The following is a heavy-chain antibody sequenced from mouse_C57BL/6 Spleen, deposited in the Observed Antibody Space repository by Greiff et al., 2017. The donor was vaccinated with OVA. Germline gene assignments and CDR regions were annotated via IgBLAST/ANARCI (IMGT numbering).Heavy chain of an antibody. CDR2: IDPENGDT. CDR3: ALYYGNLYAMDY. D-gene: IGHD2-1*01. CDR1: GFNIKDDY. V-gene: IGHV14-4*01. Sequence: EVKLQESGAELVRPGASVKLSCTASGFNIKDDYMHWVKQRPEQGLEWIGWIDPENGDTEYASKFQGKATITADTSSNTAYLQLSSLTSEDTAGYYCALYYGNLYAMDYWGQGTSVTVSS. J-gene: IGHJ4*01.